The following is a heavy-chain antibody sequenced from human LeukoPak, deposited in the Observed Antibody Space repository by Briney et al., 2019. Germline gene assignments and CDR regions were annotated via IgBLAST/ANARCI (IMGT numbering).Heavy chain of an antibody. CDR3: AALWSGFDP. Sequence: PGRSLRLSCAASGFTFSSYGMHWVRQAPGKGLEWVAVISYDGSNKYYADSVKGRFTISRDNSKSTLYLQMNSLRAEDTAVYYCAALWSGFDPWGQGTLVTVSS. J-gene: IGHJ5*02. V-gene: IGHV3-30*03. D-gene: IGHD3-10*01. CDR2: ISYDGSNK. CDR1: GFTFSSYG.